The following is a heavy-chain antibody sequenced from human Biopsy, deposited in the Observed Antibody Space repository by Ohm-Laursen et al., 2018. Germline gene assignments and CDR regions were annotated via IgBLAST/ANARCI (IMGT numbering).Heavy chain of an antibody. CDR2: INPGGGTV. J-gene: IGHJ4*02. Sequence: GASVKVSCKASGYVFINYLVHWVRQAPGQGLEWMGKINPGGGTVAYAHKFQGRVSMTRDMSTSTIYMDLSSLRSEDTALYYCTRDIGPWGDYSFEYWGQGTLVTVSS. CDR1: GYVFINYL. D-gene: IGHD4-11*01. CDR3: TRDIGPWGDYSFEY. V-gene: IGHV1-46*01.